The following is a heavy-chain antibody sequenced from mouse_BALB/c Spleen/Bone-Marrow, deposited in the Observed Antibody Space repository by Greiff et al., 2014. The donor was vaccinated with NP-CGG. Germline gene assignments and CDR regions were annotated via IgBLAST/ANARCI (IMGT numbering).Heavy chain of an antibody. D-gene: IGHD2-10*02. V-gene: IGHV5-6-4*01. Sequence: EVKLVESGGGLVKPGGSLKXSCAASGFTFSSYTMSWVRQTPEKRLEWVATISTGGSYTDYPDSVKGRFTISRDNAKNTLYLQMSSLKSEDTAMYYCTRDQRYGNYIYAMDYWGQGTSVTVSS. CDR1: GFTFSSYT. CDR2: ISTGGSYT. J-gene: IGHJ4*01. CDR3: TRDQRYGNYIYAMDY.